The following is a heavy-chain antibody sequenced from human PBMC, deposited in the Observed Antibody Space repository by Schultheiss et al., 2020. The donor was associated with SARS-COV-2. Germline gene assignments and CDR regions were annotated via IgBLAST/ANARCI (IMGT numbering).Heavy chain of an antibody. CDR1: GASLSGGDYQ. J-gene: IGHJ6*02. D-gene: IGHD1-26*01. Sequence: SQTLSLTCTVSGASLSGGDYQWSWIRQSPGKGLEWIGSVIYTGRTKSKPSLERRVTISVDKSKNQFSLKLSSVTAADTAVYYCARQWVIPHLRYGMDVWGQGTTVTVSS. V-gene: IGHV4-61*08. CDR3: ARQWVIPHLRYGMDV. CDR2: VIYTGRT.